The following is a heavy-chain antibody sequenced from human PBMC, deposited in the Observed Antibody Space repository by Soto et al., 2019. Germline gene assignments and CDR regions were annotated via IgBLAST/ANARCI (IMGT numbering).Heavy chain of an antibody. CDR1: GGTFSSYR. V-gene: IGHV1-69*13. CDR2: IVPIYRTA. CDR3: ARDSGAKLSSS. Sequence: GASVKVSCKASGGTFSSYRINWVRQAPGQGLEWVGGIVPIYRTADYAQKFQGRVTTTADESARTAYMELRSLKSQDTAVYYCARDSGAKLSSSWGQGTLVTVSS. J-gene: IGHJ4*02. D-gene: IGHD6-13*01.